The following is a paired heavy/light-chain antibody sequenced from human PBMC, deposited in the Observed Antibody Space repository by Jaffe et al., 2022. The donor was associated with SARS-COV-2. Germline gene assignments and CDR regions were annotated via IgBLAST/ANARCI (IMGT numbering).Heavy chain of an antibody. Sequence: EVQLVESGGGLVQPGGSLRLSCAASGFTFSHFAMTWARQAPGKGLEWVSSITGSGGTAYYADSVKGRFTISRDNSDNTVYLQIYSLRAEDTALYYCASGSFYYSSDHWGQGTLVTVSS. V-gene: IGHV3-23*04. CDR2: ITGSGGTA. J-gene: IGHJ4*02. D-gene: IGHD3-10*01. CDR3: ASGSFYYSSDH. CDR1: GFTFSHFA.
Light chain of an antibody. V-gene: IGLV2-14*03. Sequence: QSALTQPASVSGSPGQSITISCTGTSSDIGAYNYVSWYQQHPGKAPKLLIFDVTNRPSGVSNRFSGSKSGNTASLTISGLQAEDEADYYCSSYRSSTTLVVFGGGTKLTVL. J-gene: IGLJ3*02. CDR1: SSDIGAYNY. CDR3: SSYRSSTTLVV. CDR2: DVT.